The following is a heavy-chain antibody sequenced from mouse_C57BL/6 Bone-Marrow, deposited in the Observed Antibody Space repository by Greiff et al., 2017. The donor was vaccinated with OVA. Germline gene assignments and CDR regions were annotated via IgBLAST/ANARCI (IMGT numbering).Heavy chain of an antibody. CDR1: GYTFTDHT. CDR3: ASLTTVVAKGSWFAY. J-gene: IGHJ3*01. CDR2: IYPRDGST. Sequence: QVQLQQSDAELVKPGASVKISCKVSGYTFTDHTIHWMKQRPEQGLEWIGYIYPRDGSTKYNEKFKGKATLTADKSSSTAYMQLNSLTSEDSAVYFCASLTTVVAKGSWFAYWGQGTLVTVSA. D-gene: IGHD1-1*01. V-gene: IGHV1-78*01.